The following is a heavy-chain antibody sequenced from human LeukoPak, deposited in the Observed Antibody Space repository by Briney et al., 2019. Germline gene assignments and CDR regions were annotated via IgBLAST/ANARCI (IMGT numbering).Heavy chain of an antibody. V-gene: IGHV4-34*01. J-gene: IGHJ4*02. Sequence: SETLSLTCAVYGGSFSGYYWSWTRQPPGKGLEWIGEINHSGSTNYNPSLKSRVTISVDTSKNQFSLKLSSVTAADTAVYYCARLGGDYGWGQGTLVTVSS. CDR1: GGSFSGYY. CDR2: INHSGST. CDR3: ARLGGDYG. D-gene: IGHD4-17*01.